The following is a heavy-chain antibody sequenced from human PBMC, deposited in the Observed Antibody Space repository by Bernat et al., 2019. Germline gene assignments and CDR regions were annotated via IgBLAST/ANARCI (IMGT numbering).Heavy chain of an antibody. D-gene: IGHD6-13*01. J-gene: IGHJ4*02. CDR3: TRQPLTAADH. Sequence: EVQLVESGGGLVQPGGSLKLSCAASGFTFSGSAMHWVRQASGKGLEWVGRIRSKANSYATAYAASVKGRFTISRDDSKNTAYLQMNSLKTEDTAVYYCTRQPLTAADHWGRGTLVTVSS. CDR1: GFTFSGSA. CDR2: IRSKANSYAT. V-gene: IGHV3-73*01.